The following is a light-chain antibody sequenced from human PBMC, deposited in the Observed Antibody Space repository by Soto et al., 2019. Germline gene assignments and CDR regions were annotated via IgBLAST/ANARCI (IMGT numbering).Light chain of an antibody. CDR2: GAS. J-gene: IGKJ1*01. CDR1: QSVSSSY. V-gene: IGKV3-20*01. CDR3: QQYGSSPRT. Sequence: EIVLTQSPGTLSFSPGERATLSCRASQSVSSSYLAWYQQKPDQAPRLLIYGASSRATGIPDRFSGSGSGTDFTHTISRLEPEDFAVYYCQQYGSSPRTFGQGTKVEIK.